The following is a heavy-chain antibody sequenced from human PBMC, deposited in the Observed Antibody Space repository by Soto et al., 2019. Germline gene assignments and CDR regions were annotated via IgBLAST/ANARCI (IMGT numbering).Heavy chain of an antibody. CDR2: ISYDGPNQ. Sequence: GGSLRLSCAASGFTFGSYAMHWVRQAPGKGLEWVAAISYDGPNQYYGDSVKGRFTISRDNSRNMLYLQMDSLRDEDTALYYCAKVEERWDLTLHYDSWGQGTLVTVSS. CDR1: GFTFGSYA. J-gene: IGHJ4*02. CDR3: AKVEERWDLTLHYDS. V-gene: IGHV3-30*18. D-gene: IGHD1-26*01.